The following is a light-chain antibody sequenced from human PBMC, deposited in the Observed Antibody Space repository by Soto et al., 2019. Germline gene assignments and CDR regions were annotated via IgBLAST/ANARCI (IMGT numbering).Light chain of an antibody. V-gene: IGKV1-5*03. CDR1: QSISVW. Sequence: DIQMTQSPSTLSASVGDRVTITGRASQSISVWLAWYQQKSVKAPNLLIYKASRLESGVPSRFSGSGSETEFTLTISGLQPGDSATYYCQQYNSYSPTFGQGAKVEVK. CDR2: KAS. CDR3: QQYNSYSPT. J-gene: IGKJ1*01.